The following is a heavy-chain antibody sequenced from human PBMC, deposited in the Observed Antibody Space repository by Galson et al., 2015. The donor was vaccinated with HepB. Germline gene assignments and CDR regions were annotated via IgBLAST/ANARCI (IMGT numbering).Heavy chain of an antibody. CDR2: ISGYNSET. CDR3: ARGGGLGVVITTS. D-gene: IGHD3-22*01. J-gene: IGHJ4*02. V-gene: IGHV1-18*01. Sequence: SVKVSCKASGYTFMQYGVSWVRQAPGHGLEWMGWISGYNSETIHAQNFQGRVTMTTDTSTTTFYMELRSLRSDDTAVYYCARGGGLGVVITTSWGQGTLDTVSS. CDR1: GYTFMQYG.